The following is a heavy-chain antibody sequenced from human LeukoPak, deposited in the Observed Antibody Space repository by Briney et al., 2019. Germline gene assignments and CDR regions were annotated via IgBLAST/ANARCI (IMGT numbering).Heavy chain of an antibody. CDR2: IYYRGNT. CDR3: ARVTGRITYIDF. J-gene: IGHJ4*02. D-gene: IGHD1-14*01. V-gene: IGHV4-31*11. CDR1: GASISGSSFF. Sequence: PSQTLSLTCAVSGASISGSSFFWSWIRQTPGMGLEWLAYIYYRGNTYYNPSLNSRGAISVDTSKNQFSLELSSVTAADTAMYYCARVTGRITYIDFWGQGILVTVSS.